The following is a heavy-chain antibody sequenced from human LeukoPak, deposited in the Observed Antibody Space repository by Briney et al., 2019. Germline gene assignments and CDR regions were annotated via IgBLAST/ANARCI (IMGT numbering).Heavy chain of an antibody. J-gene: IGHJ6*03. D-gene: IGHD2-15*01. CDR1: GYSFTSYW. CDR2: IYPGDSDT. V-gene: IGHV5-51*01. Sequence: GESLKFSCKGSGYSFTSYWIGWVRQMPGKGLEWMGIIYPGDSDTRYSPSFQGQVAISADKSISTAYLQWSSLKASDTAMYYCARQGGGEYYYYYYMDVWGKGTTVTVSS. CDR3: ARQGGGEYYYYYYMDV.